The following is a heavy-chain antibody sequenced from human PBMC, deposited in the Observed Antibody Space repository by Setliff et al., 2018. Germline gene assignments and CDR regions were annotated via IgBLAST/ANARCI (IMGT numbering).Heavy chain of an antibody. CDR2: IYWDDDK. CDR1: GFSLSTSGVG. J-gene: IGHJ4*02. Sequence: ESGPTLVNPTQTLTLTFTCSGFSLSTSGVGVGWIRQPPGKALEWLALIYWDDDKRYSPSLKSRLTITKDTSKNQVVLTMTNMDPVDTATYYCARCITIFGVVIPNAFDYWGQGTLVTVSS. D-gene: IGHD3-3*01. V-gene: IGHV2-5*02. CDR3: ARCITIFGVVIPNAFDY.